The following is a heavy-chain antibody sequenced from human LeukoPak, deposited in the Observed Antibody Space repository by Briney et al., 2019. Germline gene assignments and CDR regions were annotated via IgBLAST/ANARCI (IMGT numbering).Heavy chain of an antibody. CDR2: INPNIGGT. D-gene: IGHD3-22*01. CDR3: ARELFYYDSSGYYYGTDSYYYGMDV. CDR1: GYTFTGYY. Sequence: ASVKVSCKASGYTFTGYYMHWVRQAPGQGLEWMGWINPNIGGTNYAQKFQGRVTMTRDTSISTAYMELSRLRSDDTAVYYCARELFYYDSSGYYYGTDSYYYGMDVWGQGTTVTVSS. V-gene: IGHV1-2*02. J-gene: IGHJ6*02.